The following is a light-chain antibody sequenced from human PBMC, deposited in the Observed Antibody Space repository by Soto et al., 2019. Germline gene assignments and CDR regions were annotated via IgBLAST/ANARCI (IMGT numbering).Light chain of an antibody. CDR1: SSDVGNYNL. Sequence: HSVLTQPASVSGSPGQSITISCTGTSSDVGNYNLVSWYQQHPGKAPKLMIYEGSKRPSGVSNRFSGSKSGNTASLTISGLQAEDEADYYCCSYAGSTTFRVLFGGGTKLTVL. CDR3: CSYAGSTTFRVL. J-gene: IGLJ2*01. V-gene: IGLV2-23*03. CDR2: EGS.